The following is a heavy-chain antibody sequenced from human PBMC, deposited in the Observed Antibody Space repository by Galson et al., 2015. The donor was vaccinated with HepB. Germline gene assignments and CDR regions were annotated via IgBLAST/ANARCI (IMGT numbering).Heavy chain of an antibody. V-gene: IGHV3-30*18. Sequence: SLRLSCAASGFAFSAFGLHWVRQAPGKGLEWVAFISYDGSNNYYAESVRGRFTISRDNSKDTLFLQMNSLRVEDTALYYCVKGDYYDRSDSYRYRQIFSFYYGMDVWGRGTTVTVSS. CDR1: GFAFSAFG. J-gene: IGHJ6*02. D-gene: IGHD3-22*01. CDR2: ISYDGSNN. CDR3: VKGDYYDRSDSYRYRQIFSFYYGMDV.